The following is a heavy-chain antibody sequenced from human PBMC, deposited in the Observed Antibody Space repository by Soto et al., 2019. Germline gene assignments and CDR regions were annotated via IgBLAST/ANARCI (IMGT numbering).Heavy chain of an antibody. CDR1: GFTFSSYG. CDR2: IWYDGSNK. D-gene: IGHD3-3*01. J-gene: IGHJ4*02. Sequence: GGSLRLSCAASGFTFSSYGMHWVRQAPGKGLEWVAVIWYDGSNKYYADSVKGRFTISRDNSKNTLYLQMNSLRAEDTAVYYCARDNDFWRNEGGGYYFDYWGQGTLVTVSS. V-gene: IGHV3-33*01. CDR3: ARDNDFWRNEGGGYYFDY.